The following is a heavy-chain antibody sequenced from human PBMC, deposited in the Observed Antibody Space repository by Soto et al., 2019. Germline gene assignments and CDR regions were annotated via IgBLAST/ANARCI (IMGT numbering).Heavy chain of an antibody. V-gene: IGHV4-59*01. J-gene: IGHJ4*02. Sequence: SETLSLTCTVSGDSISTFYWGWMRQSPGKELEWIGYVYYTGSTNYSPSLKSRVTISVDRSKNQFSLKLTSANAADTAVYYCARGRTVRNYADDSSDYFYFFDYWGQGTQVTVSS. CDR1: GDSISTFY. CDR3: ARGRTVRNYADDSSDYFYFFDY. CDR2: VYYTGST. D-gene: IGHD3-22*01.